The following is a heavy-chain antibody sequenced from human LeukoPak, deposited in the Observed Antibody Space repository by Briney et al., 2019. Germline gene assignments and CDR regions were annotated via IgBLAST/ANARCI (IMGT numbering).Heavy chain of an antibody. V-gene: IGHV4-30-4*08. J-gene: IGHJ6*03. CDR1: GGSISSGDYH. CDR3: ARAIYCSGGSCYLGKYYYYYMDV. CDR2: IYYSGST. Sequence: SETLSLTCTVSGGSISSGDYHWSWIRQPPGKGLEWIGYIYYSGSTYYNPSLKSRVTISVDTSKNLFSLKLSSVTAADTAVYYCARAIYCSGGSCYLGKYYYYYMDVWGKGTTVTVSS. D-gene: IGHD2-15*01.